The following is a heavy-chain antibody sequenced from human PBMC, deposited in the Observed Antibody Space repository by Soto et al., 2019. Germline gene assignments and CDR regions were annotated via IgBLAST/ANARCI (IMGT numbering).Heavy chain of an antibody. D-gene: IGHD4-17*01. J-gene: IGHJ6*02. CDR2: MNLNSGNT. CDR1: GYTFTNYD. CDR3: ARYYGDYVLYYGMDV. V-gene: IGHV1-8*01. Sequence: ASVKVSCKASGYTFTNYDIHWVRQATGQGLEWMGWMNLNSGNTGYAQKFQGRVTMTRNTSISTAYMELSSLRSEDTAVYYCARYYGDYVLYYGMDVWGQGTTVTVSS.